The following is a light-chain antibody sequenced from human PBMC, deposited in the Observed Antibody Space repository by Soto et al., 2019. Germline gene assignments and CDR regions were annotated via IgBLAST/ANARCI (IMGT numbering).Light chain of an antibody. V-gene: IGKV3-15*01. J-gene: IGKJ5*01. CDR3: QQYNSSPLT. CDR2: AAS. Sequence: TQSTYSLSSSPGERAALTCRASQAVSSNLAWYQQKPGKAPRLLIYAASTRAGGIPYRFSGSGSGKGFTLTITSLQSEDFAVYYCQQYNSSPLTFGPGTLLEIK. CDR1: QAVSSN.